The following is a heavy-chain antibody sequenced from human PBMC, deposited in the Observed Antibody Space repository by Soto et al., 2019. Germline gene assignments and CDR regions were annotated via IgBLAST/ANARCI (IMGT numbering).Heavy chain of an antibody. CDR2: ISRFSDRT. V-gene: IGHV3-21*06. CDR1: GFNFNSYT. CDR3: ARVGAYLGEFDYFDS. D-gene: IGHD1-26*01. J-gene: IGHJ4*02. Sequence: GGSLRLSCSASGFNFNSYTMNWVRQAPGRGLEWVSSISRFSDRTYYADSVKGRFAIFRANAENSVYLQVNSLRAEDTAVYYCARVGAYLGEFDYFDSWGQGTPVTVSS.